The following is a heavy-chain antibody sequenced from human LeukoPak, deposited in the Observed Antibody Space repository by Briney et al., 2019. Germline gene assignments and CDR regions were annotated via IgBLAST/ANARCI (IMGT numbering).Heavy chain of an antibody. D-gene: IGHD5-24*01. CDR1: GFTFSSHW. CDR3: AREPYGDTCSDY. Sequence: GGSLRLSCAASGFTFSSHWLHWVRQPPGKGLEWVARINPDGSTTTHADPVKGRFTVSRDNTKNTLFLQMDSLRAEDTAVYYCAREPYGDTCSDYWGQGTLVTVSS. CDR2: INPDGSTT. J-gene: IGHJ4*02. V-gene: IGHV3-74*01.